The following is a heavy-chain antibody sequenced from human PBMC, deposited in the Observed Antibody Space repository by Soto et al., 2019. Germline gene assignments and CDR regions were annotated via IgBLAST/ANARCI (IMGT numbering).Heavy chain of an antibody. CDR2: INRDGNNT. CDR1: GFTLSSHW. Sequence: GVSLRLSCAASGFTLSSHWMHWVRQAPGEGLLWVSRINRDGNNTAYADSVKGRFTISRDNAKNTLYLQMNSLRAEDTAVYYCARDRGYYDGSGYYYFGSFDIWGQGKMVTVSS. J-gene: IGHJ3*02. CDR3: ARDRGYYDGSGYYYFGSFDI. V-gene: IGHV3-74*01. D-gene: IGHD3-22*01.